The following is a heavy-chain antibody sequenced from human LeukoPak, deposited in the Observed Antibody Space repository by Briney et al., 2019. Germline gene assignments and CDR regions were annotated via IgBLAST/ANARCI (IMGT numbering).Heavy chain of an antibody. Sequence: PSETLSLTCTVSGGSISSYYWSWIRQPPGKGLEWRGYIYYSGSTNYNPSLKSRVTISVDTSKNQFSPKLSSVTAADTAVYYCARDPYRSPHYYDSSGLDIWGQGTMVTVSS. V-gene: IGHV4-59*01. CDR2: IYYSGST. CDR3: ARDPYRSPHYYDSSGLDI. D-gene: IGHD3-22*01. J-gene: IGHJ3*02. CDR1: GGSISSYY.